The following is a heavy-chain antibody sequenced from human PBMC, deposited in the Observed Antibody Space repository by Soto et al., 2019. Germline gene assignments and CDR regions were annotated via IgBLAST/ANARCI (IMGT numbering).Heavy chain of an antibody. CDR3: ARHGSTGYYGMDV. CDR1: GGSISSSSYY. J-gene: IGHJ6*02. CDR2: IYYSGST. D-gene: IGHD2-2*03. V-gene: IGHV4-39*01. Sequence: SETLSLTGTVSGGSISSSSYYWGWIRQPPGKGLEWIGSIYYSGSTYYNPSLKSRVTISVDTSKNQFSLKLSSVTAADTAVYYCARHGSTGYYGMDVWGQGTTVTVSS.